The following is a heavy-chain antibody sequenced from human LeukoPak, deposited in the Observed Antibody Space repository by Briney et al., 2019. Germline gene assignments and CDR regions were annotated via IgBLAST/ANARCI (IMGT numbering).Heavy chain of an antibody. CDR2: INPNTGGT. J-gene: IGHJ4*02. CDR3: AGVRGVAATFGY. D-gene: IGHD2-15*01. CDR1: GYTFTGYH. V-gene: IGHV1-2*06. Sequence: ASVKVSCKASGYTFTGYHMHWVRQAPGQGLEWMGRINPNTGGTEYAQKFQGRVTMTRDTSISTAYMELSSLRSEDTAVYYCAGVRGVAATFGYWGQGTLVTVSS.